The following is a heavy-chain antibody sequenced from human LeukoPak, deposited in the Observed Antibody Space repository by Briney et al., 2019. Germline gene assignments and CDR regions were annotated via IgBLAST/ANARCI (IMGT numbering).Heavy chain of an antibody. V-gene: IGHV1-8*03. Sequence: ASVRVSYQACGYTFTDYDFHWVRPAPGQGLVWMGWVSPTSGKTDYDPDFQGRIIITRDASTRTVFMELSSLRSDDTAVYYCARGRYHCKKEAYYYLDVWGKGTTVIVSS. J-gene: IGHJ6*03. CDR3: ARGRYHCKKEAYYYLDV. D-gene: IGHD3-9*01. CDR2: VSPTSGKT. CDR1: GYTFTDYD.